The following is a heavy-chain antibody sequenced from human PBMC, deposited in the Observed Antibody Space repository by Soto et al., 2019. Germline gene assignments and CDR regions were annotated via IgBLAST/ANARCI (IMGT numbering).Heavy chain of an antibody. CDR1: GYTFTTYY. D-gene: IGHD6-13*01. CDR2: IVPSDGGT. CDR3: ARPTPYSSSWSNFDY. V-gene: IGHV1-46*01. Sequence: QVQLVQSGAEVRKPGASVKISCKPSGYTFTTYYVHWVRQAPGQGLEWMRIIVPSDGGTGYAPKFQGRVTMTRDTSTSTVYMELSSLRSEDTAVYYCARPTPYSSSWSNFDYWGQGTLVTVSS. J-gene: IGHJ4*02.